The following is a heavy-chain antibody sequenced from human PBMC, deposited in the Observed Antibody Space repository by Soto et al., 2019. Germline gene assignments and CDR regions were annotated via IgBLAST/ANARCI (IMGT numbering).Heavy chain of an antibody. CDR3: AKSSGDFDYFDI. D-gene: IGHD4-17*01. CDR2: ITSTSLYI. V-gene: IGHV3-21*01. Sequence: EVQLVESGGGLVKPGGSLRLSCEASGFTFESYNMNWVRQAPGGGLEWVSSITSTSLYIYYADSVKGRFTISRDNAKNSLFLQMNSLRPEDTALYFCAKSSGDFDYFDIWGPGTTVTVSS. CDR1: GFTFESYN. J-gene: IGHJ3*02.